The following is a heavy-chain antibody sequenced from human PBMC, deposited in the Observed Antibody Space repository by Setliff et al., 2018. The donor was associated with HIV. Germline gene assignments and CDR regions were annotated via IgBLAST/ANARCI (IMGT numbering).Heavy chain of an antibody. CDR3: ARDPGGYDRNFDH. V-gene: IGHV4-59*01. CDR1: GGSISFYY. J-gene: IGHJ4*02. D-gene: IGHD3-22*01. CDR2: TFDNGNT. Sequence: SETLSLTCSLSGGSISFYYWNWLRQIPGKGLEWIAYTFDNGNTHYNPSLESRVTLSLDTSRNLFSLRLASVTAADTAVYYCARDPGGYDRNFDHWGQGALVTVSS.